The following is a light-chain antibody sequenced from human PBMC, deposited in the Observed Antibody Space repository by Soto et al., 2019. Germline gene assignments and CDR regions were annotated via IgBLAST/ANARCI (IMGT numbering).Light chain of an antibody. CDR1: QTVSSW. CDR3: QQYNRYSSYT. Sequence: DIQMTQFPSTLSASIGDRVTITCRASQTVSSWLAWYQQKPGKAPKLLIYKESTLETGVPSRFSGSGSGTDFTLTISSLQPDDFATYYCQQYNRYSSYTFGQGTRLEIK. J-gene: IGKJ2*01. V-gene: IGKV1-5*03. CDR2: KES.